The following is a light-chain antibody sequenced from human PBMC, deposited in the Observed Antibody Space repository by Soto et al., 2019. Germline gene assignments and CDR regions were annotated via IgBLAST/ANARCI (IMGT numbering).Light chain of an antibody. CDR1: QNINNY. Sequence: EIQMTQSPSSLSASVGDRVTITCRASQNINNYLNWYQHQPGKGPKLLIFAAANLQSGVPSRFRGSGSGTDFTVTISSLQHEGFATYYCHQSYTFPETFGQGTKVEL. CDR3: HQSYTFPET. V-gene: IGKV1-39*01. CDR2: AAA. J-gene: IGKJ1*01.